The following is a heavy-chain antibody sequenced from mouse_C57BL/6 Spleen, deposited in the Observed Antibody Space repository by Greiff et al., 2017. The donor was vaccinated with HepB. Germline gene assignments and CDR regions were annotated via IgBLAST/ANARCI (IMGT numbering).Heavy chain of an antibody. J-gene: IGHJ2*01. CDR3: AKGRYDYLFDY. CDR1: GYTFTSYG. Sequence: SGAELARPGASVKLSCKASGYTFTSYGISWVKQRTGQGLEWIGEIYPRSGNTYYNEKFRGKATLTADKSSSTAYMELRSLTSEDPAVYFCAKGRYDYLFDYWGQGTTLTVSS. D-gene: IGHD2-4*01. CDR2: IYPRSGNT. V-gene: IGHV1-81*01.